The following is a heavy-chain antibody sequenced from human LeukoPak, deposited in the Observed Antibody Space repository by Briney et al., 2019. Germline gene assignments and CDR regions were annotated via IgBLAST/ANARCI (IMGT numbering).Heavy chain of an antibody. CDR1: GFTFSSYG. V-gene: IGHV3-30*02. Sequence: TGGSLRLSCAASGFTFSSYGMHWVRQAPGKGLEWVAFIRYDGSNKYYADSVKGRFTISRDNAKNSLYLQMNSLRAEDTAVYYCARGGSSWVTIFDYWGQGTLVTVSS. CDR2: IRYDGSNK. CDR3: ARGGSSWVTIFDY. D-gene: IGHD6-13*01. J-gene: IGHJ4*02.